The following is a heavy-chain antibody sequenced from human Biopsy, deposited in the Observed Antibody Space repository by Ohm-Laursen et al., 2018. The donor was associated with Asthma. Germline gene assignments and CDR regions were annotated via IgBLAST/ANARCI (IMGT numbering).Heavy chain of an antibody. Sequence: SVKVSCNASGGMFGNYAISWVRQAPGLGLEWMGGISPIFGSSNYAQRFQGRVTITADESTSTAYLELTSLRFEDTAVYYCARGYSGTDRIVYYYSGMEVWGQGTTVTVSS. CDR3: ARGYSGTDRIVYYYSGMEV. J-gene: IGHJ6*02. D-gene: IGHD5-12*01. CDR2: ISPIFGSS. CDR1: GGMFGNYA. V-gene: IGHV1-69*13.